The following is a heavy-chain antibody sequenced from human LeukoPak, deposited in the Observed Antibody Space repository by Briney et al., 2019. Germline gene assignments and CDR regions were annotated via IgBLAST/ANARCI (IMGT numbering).Heavy chain of an antibody. CDR3: ARDQYYGAFDI. CDR1: GGSFSGYY. J-gene: IGHJ3*02. CDR2: IYTSGST. Sequence: SETLSLTCAVYGGSFSGYYWSWIRQPAGKGLEWVGRIYTSGSTNYNPSLKSRVTMSVDTSKNQFSLKLSSVTAADTAVYYCARDQYYGAFDIWGQGTMVTVSS. V-gene: IGHV4-4*07. D-gene: IGHD3-16*01.